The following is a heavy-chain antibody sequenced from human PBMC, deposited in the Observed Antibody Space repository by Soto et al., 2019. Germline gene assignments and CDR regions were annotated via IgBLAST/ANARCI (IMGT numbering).Heavy chain of an antibody. CDR3: ARDGARYNIVVVVAATPEYYYYGMDV. Sequence: ASVKVSCKASGHTFTSYGISWVRQAPGQGLEWMGWISAYNGNTNYAQKLQGRVTMTTDTSTSTAYMELRSLRSDDTAVYYCARDGARYNIVVVVAATPEYYYYGMDVWGQGTTVTVSS. J-gene: IGHJ6*02. V-gene: IGHV1-18*04. CDR1: GHTFTSYG. D-gene: IGHD2-15*01. CDR2: ISAYNGNT.